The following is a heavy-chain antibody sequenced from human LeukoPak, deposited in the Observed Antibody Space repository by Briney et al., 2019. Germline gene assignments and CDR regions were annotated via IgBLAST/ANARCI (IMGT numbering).Heavy chain of an antibody. Sequence: SETLSLTCTVSGYSITGGYYWGWIRQSPGKGLEWIGSIYHSGGTYDNPSLKSRVTISVDTSKNQFSLRLTSVTAADTAVYYCARVADTALVKRGLFDSWGQGTLITVSS. CDR2: IYHSGGT. J-gene: IGHJ5*01. V-gene: IGHV4-38-2*02. D-gene: IGHD5-18*01. CDR3: ARVADTALVKRGLFDS. CDR1: GYSITGGYY.